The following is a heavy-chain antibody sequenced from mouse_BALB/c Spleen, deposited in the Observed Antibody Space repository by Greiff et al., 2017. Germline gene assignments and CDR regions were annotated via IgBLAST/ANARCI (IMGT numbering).Heavy chain of an antibody. CDR2: IRNKANGYTT. V-gene: IGHV7-3*02. CDR1: GFTFTDYY. Sequence: EVKLVESGGGLVQPGGSLRLSCATSGFTFTDYYMSWVRQPPGKALEWLGFIRNKANGYTTEYSVSVKGRFTISRDNPQSILYLQMNTLRAEDSATYYCARDYYYGSSYDAMDYWGQGTSVTVSS. CDR3: ARDYYYGSSYDAMDY. D-gene: IGHD1-1*01. J-gene: IGHJ4*01.